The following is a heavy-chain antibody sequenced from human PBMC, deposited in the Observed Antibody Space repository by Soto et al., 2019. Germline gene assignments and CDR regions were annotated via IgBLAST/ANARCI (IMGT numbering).Heavy chain of an antibody. Sequence: GGSLRLSCAASGFTFSSYWMSWVRQAPGKGLEWVANIKQDGSEKYYVDSVKGRFTISRDNAKNSLYLQMNSLRAEDTAVYYCARVPSYVGYDYYFDYWGQGTLVTVSS. J-gene: IGHJ4*02. CDR2: IKQDGSEK. V-gene: IGHV3-7*01. CDR1: GFTFSSYW. CDR3: ARVPSYVGYDYYFDY. D-gene: IGHD5-12*01.